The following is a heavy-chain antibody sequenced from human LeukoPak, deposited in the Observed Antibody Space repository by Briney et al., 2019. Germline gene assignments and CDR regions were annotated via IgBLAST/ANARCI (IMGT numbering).Heavy chain of an antibody. Sequence: PSETLSLTCTVSGGSISSYYWSWIRQPPGKGLEWIGYIYYSGSTNYNPSLKSRVTITVDTSKNQFSLKLSSVTAADTAVYYCAGGGHSGSYYDFVYWGQGTLVTVSS. V-gene: IGHV4-59*01. CDR2: IYYSGST. CDR3: AGGGHSGSYYDFVY. D-gene: IGHD1-26*01. CDR1: GGSISSYY. J-gene: IGHJ4*02.